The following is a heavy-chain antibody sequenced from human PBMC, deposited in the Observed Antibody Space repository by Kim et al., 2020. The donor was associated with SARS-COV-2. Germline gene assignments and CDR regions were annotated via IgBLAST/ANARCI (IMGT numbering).Heavy chain of an antibody. CDR3: ARTNSSGWYGSYYYGMDV. D-gene: IGHD6-19*01. J-gene: IGHJ6*02. CDR1: GGSISSSNW. CDR2: IYHRGST. Sequence: SETLSLTCAVSGGSISSSNWWSWVRQPPGKGLEWIGEIYHRGSTNYNPSLKSRVTISVDKSKNQFSLKLSSVTAADTAVYYCARTNSSGWYGSYYYGMDVWGQGTTVTVSS. V-gene: IGHV4-4*02.